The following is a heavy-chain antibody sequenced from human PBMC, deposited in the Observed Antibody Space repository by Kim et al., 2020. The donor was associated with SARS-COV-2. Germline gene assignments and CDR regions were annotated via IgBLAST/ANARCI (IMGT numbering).Heavy chain of an antibody. CDR2: IYYSGST. J-gene: IGHJ4*02. V-gene: IGHV4-39*07. CDR3: ARDRGYSYGPDY. Sequence: ETLSLTCTVSGGSISSSSYYWGWIRQPPGKGLEWIGSIYYSGSTYYNPSLKSRVTISVDTSKNQFSLKLSSVTAADTAVYYCARDRGYSYGPDYWGQGTLVTVSS. D-gene: IGHD5-18*01. CDR1: GGSISSSSYY.